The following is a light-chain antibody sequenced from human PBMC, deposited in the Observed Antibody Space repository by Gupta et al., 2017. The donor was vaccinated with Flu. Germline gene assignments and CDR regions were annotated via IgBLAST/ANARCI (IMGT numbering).Light chain of an antibody. V-gene: IGLV3-1*01. CDR3: QAWDNSTAV. J-gene: IGLJ2*01. CDR2: PHT. Sequence: PGQSPVLGIYPHTKRPSGIPEPSSGSNSGNTATLTISGTQTREEADYYCQAWDNSTAVFGGGTKVTVL.